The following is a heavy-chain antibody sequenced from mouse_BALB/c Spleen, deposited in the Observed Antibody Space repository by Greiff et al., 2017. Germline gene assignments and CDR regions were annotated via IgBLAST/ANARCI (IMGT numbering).Heavy chain of an antibody. J-gene: IGHJ2*01. D-gene: IGHD1-1*01. CDR1: GFTFSDYG. V-gene: IGHV5-15*02. CDR3: ARDPHYYGSSPYYFDY. CDR2: ISNLAYSI. Sequence: EVKLVESGGGLVQPGGSRKLSCAASGFTFSDYGMAWVRQAPGKGPEWVAFISNLAYSIYYADTVTGRFTISRENAKNTLYLEMSSLRSEDTAMYYCARDPHYYGSSPYYFDYWGQGTTLTVSS.